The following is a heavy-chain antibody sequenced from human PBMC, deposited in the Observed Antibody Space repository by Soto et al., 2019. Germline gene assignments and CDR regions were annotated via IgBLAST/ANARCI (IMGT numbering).Heavy chain of an antibody. J-gene: IGHJ2*01. CDR1: GDSIRGRYN. D-gene: IGHD2-2*01. V-gene: IGHV4-31*03. CDR3: ARTLITTGGGVLEPIYLACQL. Sequence: QVQLQESGPGLVRPSQTLSLTCTVSGDSIRGRYNWSWFRQRPGKGLEWLGYIYFTGTTDHNPAPRVRSSFFMYTPQNQFSLRMTSVVAADTAVYYCARTLITTGGGVLEPIYLACQLWGRGTLVSVSS. CDR2: IYFTGTT.